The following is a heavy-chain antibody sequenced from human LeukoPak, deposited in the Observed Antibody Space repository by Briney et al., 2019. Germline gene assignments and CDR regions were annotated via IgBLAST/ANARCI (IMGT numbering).Heavy chain of an antibody. Sequence: SETLSLTCTVSGDSISSGGHYWTWLRQRPGKGLEWIGYIFYTGSTYYNPSLKSRVTISVDTSKNQFPLKLSSVTAADTAVYYCARSPGIWNEYGRLEYWGQGALVTVSS. CDR1: GDSISSGGHY. CDR2: IFYTGST. J-gene: IGHJ4*02. V-gene: IGHV4-31*03. CDR3: ARSPGIWNEYGRLEY. D-gene: IGHD1-1*01.